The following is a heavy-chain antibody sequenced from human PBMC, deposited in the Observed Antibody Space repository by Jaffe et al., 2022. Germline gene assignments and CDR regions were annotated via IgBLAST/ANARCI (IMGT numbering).Heavy chain of an antibody. V-gene: IGHV1-69*01. CDR2: IIPIFGTA. Sequence: QVQLVQSGAEVKKPGSSVKVSCKASGGTFSSYAISWVRQAPGQGLEWMGGIIPIFGTANYAQKFQGRVTITADESTSTAYMELSSLRSEDTAVYYCARVVLPNYCSGGSCYSYFDYWGQGTLVTVSS. CDR1: GGTFSSYA. CDR3: ARVVLPNYCSGGSCYSYFDY. D-gene: IGHD2-15*01. J-gene: IGHJ4*02.